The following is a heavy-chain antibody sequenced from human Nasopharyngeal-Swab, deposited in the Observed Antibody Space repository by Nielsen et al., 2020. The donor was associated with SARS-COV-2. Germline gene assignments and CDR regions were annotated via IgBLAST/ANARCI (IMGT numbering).Heavy chain of an antibody. Sequence: GGSLRLSCAASGFTFDDYAVHWVRQAPGKGLEWVSGISWNSGSIGYADSVKGRFTISRDNAKNSLYLQMNSLRAEDTALYYCAKLPTILSDAFDIWGQGTMVTVSS. CDR1: GFTFDDYA. V-gene: IGHV3-9*01. CDR3: AKLPTILSDAFDI. J-gene: IGHJ3*02. CDR2: ISWNSGSI. D-gene: IGHD5-24*01.